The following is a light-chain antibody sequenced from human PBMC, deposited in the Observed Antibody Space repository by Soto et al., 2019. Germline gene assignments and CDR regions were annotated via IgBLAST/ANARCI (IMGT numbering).Light chain of an antibody. CDR2: TIS. CDR1: QGIKNA. V-gene: IGKV1-17*01. J-gene: IGKJ5*01. Sequence: DIQMTQSPSSLSASVGDRVTITCRASQGIKNALGWYQQKPGKAPKRLISTISTLQSGVPSRFSGSGSGTEFTLTISSLQPEDFATYYYLQHNSFPITFGQGTRLEIK. CDR3: LQHNSFPIT.